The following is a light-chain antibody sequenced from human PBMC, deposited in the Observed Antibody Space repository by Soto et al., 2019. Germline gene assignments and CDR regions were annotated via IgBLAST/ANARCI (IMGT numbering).Light chain of an antibody. V-gene: IGKV1-5*01. CDR3: QQYNTYPLT. J-gene: IGKJ1*01. CDR1: QTISSW. CDR2: AAS. Sequence: DIQMTQSPSTLSGSVGDRVTITCRASQTISSWLAWYQQKPGKAPKLLIYAASTLQSGVPSRFSGSGSGTEFTLTINSLQPDDFATYYCQQYNTYPLTFGQGTKVDIK.